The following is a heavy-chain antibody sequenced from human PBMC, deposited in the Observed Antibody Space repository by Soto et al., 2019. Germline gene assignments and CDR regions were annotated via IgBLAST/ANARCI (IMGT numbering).Heavy chain of an antibody. Sequence: QLVEAGGGLVQPGGSLRLSCTVSGFSFDSYWMHWVRQAPGKGPVWVSRIDYDGTTTNYADFAKGRFTISRDNAKNTLYLQMNSLSPEDTAIYYCTRGPRASSGGTGAYWGQGTLVTVSS. CDR1: GFSFDSYW. J-gene: IGHJ4*02. CDR3: TRGPRASSGGTGAY. CDR2: IDYDGTTT. D-gene: IGHD2-15*01. V-gene: IGHV3-74*01.